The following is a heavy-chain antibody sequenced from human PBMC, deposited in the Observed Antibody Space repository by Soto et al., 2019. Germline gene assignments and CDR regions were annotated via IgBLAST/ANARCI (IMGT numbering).Heavy chain of an antibody. J-gene: IGHJ6*02. Sequence: QTGGSLRLSCAASGFTFSSYAMHWVRQAPGKGLEWVAVISYDGSNKYYADSVKGRFTISRDNSKNTLYLQMNSLRAEDTAVYYCARGSRGSYYDGMDVWGQGTTVTVSS. CDR3: ARGSRGSYYDGMDV. D-gene: IGHD1-26*01. CDR1: GFTFSSYA. V-gene: IGHV3-30-3*01. CDR2: ISYDGSNK.